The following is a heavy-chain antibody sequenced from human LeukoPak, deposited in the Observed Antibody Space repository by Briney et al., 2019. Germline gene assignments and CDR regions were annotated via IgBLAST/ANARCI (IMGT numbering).Heavy chain of an antibody. CDR2: IYYSGGA. V-gene: IGHV4-39*07. D-gene: IGHD7-27*01. CDR1: GDSLRKSTFY. J-gene: IGHJ3*02. Sequence: SETLSLTCTVSGDSLRKSTFYWVWIRQPPGKGLEWIGSIYYSGGADYNPSLQSRVTISVDASKNEFSLKVRSVTAADTAVYYCARDLGHYAFDIWGQGTMVTVSS. CDR3: ARDLGHYAFDI.